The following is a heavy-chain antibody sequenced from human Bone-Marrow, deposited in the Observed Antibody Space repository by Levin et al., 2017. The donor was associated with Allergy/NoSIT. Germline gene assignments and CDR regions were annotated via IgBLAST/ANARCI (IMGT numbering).Heavy chain of an antibody. CDR2: IKAEASAT. Sequence: GGSLRLSCAASGFTFSTHWMYWVRQTPGKGLVWVSRIKAEASATTYADSVKGRFTISRDNAKNTLYLQMNSLRAEETAVYFCARGGPKGTADYWGQGTLVTVSS. CDR1: GFTFSTHW. CDR3: ARGGPKGTADY. J-gene: IGHJ4*02. V-gene: IGHV3-74*01. D-gene: IGHD3-10*01.